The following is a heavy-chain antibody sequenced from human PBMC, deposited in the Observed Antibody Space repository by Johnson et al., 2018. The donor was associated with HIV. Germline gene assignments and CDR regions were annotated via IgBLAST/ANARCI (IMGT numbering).Heavy chain of an antibody. V-gene: IGHV3-30*19. J-gene: IGHJ3*02. D-gene: IGHD3-9*01. CDR3: ARVLTTRGAFDI. Sequence: QVQLVESGGGVVQPGGSRRLSCAAFGFTFSNYGMHWVRQAPGKGLEWVAIISYDGSNKYYADSVKGRFTISRDNSKNTLYLQMNSLRAEDTAVYYCARVLTTRGAFDIWGQGTMVTVSS. CDR1: GFTFSNYG. CDR2: ISYDGSNK.